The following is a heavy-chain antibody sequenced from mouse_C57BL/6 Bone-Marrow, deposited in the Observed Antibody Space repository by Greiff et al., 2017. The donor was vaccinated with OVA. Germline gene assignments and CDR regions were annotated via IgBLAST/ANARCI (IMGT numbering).Heavy chain of an antibody. V-gene: IGHV1-81*01. CDR2: IYPRSGNT. D-gene: IGHD2-4*01. CDR3: ARRGYDYDRYYFDY. J-gene: IGHJ2*01. CDR1: GYTFTSYG. Sequence: VQRVESGAELARPGASVKLSCKASGYTFTSYGISWVKQRTGQGLEWIGEIYPRSGNTYYNEKFKGKAALTADKSSSTAYMELRSLTSEDSAVYFCARRGYDYDRYYFDYWGQGTTLTVSS.